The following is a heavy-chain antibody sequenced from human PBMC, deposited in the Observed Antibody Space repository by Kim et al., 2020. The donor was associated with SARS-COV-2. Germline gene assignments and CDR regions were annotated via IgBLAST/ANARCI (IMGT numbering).Heavy chain of an antibody. D-gene: IGHD2-21*01. CDR2: T. J-gene: IGHJ4*02. V-gene: IGHV3-23*01. Sequence: TFYADAVKGRFIISRDNSKNTLYVQMNSLRAEDTAVYFCASAPTRTTYFGAWGQGTLVTVSS. CDR3: ASAPTRTTYFGA.